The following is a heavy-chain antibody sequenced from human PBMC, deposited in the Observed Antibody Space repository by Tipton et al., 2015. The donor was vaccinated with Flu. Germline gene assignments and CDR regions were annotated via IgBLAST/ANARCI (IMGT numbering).Heavy chain of an antibody. D-gene: IGHD6-13*01. CDR1: GFTFSSYA. Sequence: SLRLSCAASGFTFSSYAMTWVRQAPGKGLEWVSVISGSGAHTKYAGSLRGRFAISRDNSKNTLYLQMDSLRADDTAVYHCARKVDDSSSWFNRPYDFWGQGTLVTVSS. CDR3: ARKVDDSSSWFNRPYDF. CDR2: ISGSGAHT. V-gene: IGHV3-23*01. J-gene: IGHJ4*02.